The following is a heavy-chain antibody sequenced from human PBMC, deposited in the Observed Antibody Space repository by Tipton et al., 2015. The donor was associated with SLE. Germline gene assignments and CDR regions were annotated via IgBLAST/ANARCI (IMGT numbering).Heavy chain of an antibody. Sequence: LRLSCNVSGDSISSGLDYWTWIRQPAGKGLQWIGRIYTSGSTNYNPSLKSRVTISVDTSRNQFSLRLNFVTAADTAVYYCARMRGYYHMDVWGKGTSVTDSS. CDR2: IYTSGST. V-gene: IGHV4-61*02. CDR1: GDSISSGLDY. J-gene: IGHJ6*03. CDR3: ARMRGYYHMDV.